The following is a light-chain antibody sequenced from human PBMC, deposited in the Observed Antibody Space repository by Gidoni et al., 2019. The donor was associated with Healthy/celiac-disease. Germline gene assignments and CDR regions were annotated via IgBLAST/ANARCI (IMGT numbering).Light chain of an antibody. V-gene: IGKV3-20*01. CDR1: KSVSRSY. Sequence: DIVLTKSPGTLSLSPGERATLSCRSSKSVSRSYLAWYQQKPGQAPRLLIYGASSRATGIPDRCSGSGSGTDFTLTISRLEPEDFAVYYCQQYGSAPPITFGQGTRLEIK. J-gene: IGKJ5*01. CDR2: GAS. CDR3: QQYGSAPPIT.